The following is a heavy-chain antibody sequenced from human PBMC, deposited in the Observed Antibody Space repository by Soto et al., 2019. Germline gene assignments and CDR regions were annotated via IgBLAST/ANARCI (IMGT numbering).Heavy chain of an antibody. D-gene: IGHD6-13*01. Sequence: SETLSLTCTVSGGSISSYYWSWIRQPPGKGLEWIGYIYYSGSTNYNPSLKSRVTISVDTSKNQFSLKLSSVTAADTAVYYCARHVGYSSSWYGSYYYYYMDVWGKGTTVTVSS. V-gene: IGHV4-59*08. J-gene: IGHJ6*03. CDR2: IYYSGST. CDR3: ARHVGYSSSWYGSYYYYYMDV. CDR1: GGSISSYY.